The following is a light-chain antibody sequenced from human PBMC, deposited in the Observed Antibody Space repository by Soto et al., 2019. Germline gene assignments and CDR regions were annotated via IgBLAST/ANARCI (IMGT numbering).Light chain of an antibody. CDR2: GSF. J-gene: IGKJ2*01. Sequence: DIQMTQSPSSLSVSVGDRVTITCRASQSISSFLHWFQQKPGKAPNLLIYGSFNLQSEVPSRFSGSGSGTDFTLTITSLQPEDFATYYCQQSYTTPYTFGQGTKLEI. CDR3: QQSYTTPYT. CDR1: QSISSF. V-gene: IGKV1-39*01.